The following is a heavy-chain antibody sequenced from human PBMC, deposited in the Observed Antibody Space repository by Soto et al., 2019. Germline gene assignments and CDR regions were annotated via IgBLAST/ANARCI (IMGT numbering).Heavy chain of an antibody. Sequence: EVQLLESGGGLVQPGGSLRLSCAASGFTFNNYAMTWVRQAPGKGLEWVSAISGGGDTTSYADSVKGRFTVSRDGSKNTLYLQMISLRAEDTALYYCAKGRGGSGSLTPRFDFWGQGTLVTVSS. D-gene: IGHD3-10*01. CDR3: AKGRGGSGSLTPRFDF. CDR2: ISGGGDTT. J-gene: IGHJ4*02. CDR1: GFTFNNYA. V-gene: IGHV3-23*01.